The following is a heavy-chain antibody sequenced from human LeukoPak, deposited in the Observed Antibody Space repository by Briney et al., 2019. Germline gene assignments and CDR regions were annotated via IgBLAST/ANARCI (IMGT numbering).Heavy chain of an antibody. J-gene: IGHJ4*02. CDR2: INSDASST. V-gene: IGHV3-74*01. Sequence: GGSLRLSCAASGFTFSSYWMHWVRQAPGKGLVWVSRINSDASSTSYADSVKGWFTISRDNAKSTLYLQMNSLRAEDTAVYYCARVAAVAGADFDYWGQGTLVTVSS. CDR3: ARVAAVAGADFDY. CDR1: GFTFSSYW. D-gene: IGHD6-19*01.